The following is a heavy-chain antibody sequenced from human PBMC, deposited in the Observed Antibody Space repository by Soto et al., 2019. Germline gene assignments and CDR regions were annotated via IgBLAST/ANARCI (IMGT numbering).Heavy chain of an antibody. D-gene: IGHD6-19*01. CDR3: ARHLFGGVGLHNLDIAVAGSDY. V-gene: IGHV5-51*01. Sequence: PGESLKISCKGSGYSFASYWIGWVRQMPGKGLEWMRIIYPGDSDTRYSPSFQGQVTISADKSISTAYLQWSSLKASDTAMYYCARHLFGGVGLHNLDIAVAGSDYWGQGTLVTVPS. CDR2: IYPGDSDT. J-gene: IGHJ4*02. CDR1: GYSFASYW.